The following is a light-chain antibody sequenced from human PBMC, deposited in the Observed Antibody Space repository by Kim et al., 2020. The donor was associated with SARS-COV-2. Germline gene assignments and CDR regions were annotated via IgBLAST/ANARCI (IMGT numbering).Light chain of an antibody. V-gene: IGLV3-1*01. CDR3: QAWDSSSSWV. J-gene: IGLJ1*01. CDR2: QDN. CDR1: KLGDKY. Sequence: SYELTQPPSVSVTPGQTASITCSGAKLGDKYASWYQQRPGQSPVLVIYQDNKRPSGIPERFSGSNSGNITTLTISGTQAMDEADYYCQAWDSSSSWVFGTGTKVTVL.